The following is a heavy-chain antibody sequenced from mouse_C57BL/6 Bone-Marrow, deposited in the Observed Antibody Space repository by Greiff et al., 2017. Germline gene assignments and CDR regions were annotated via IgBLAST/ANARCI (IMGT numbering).Heavy chain of an antibody. V-gene: IGHV1-55*01. Sequence: QVQLQQPGAELVKPGASVKMSCKASGYTFTSYWITWVKQRPGQGLEWIGDIYPGSGSTNYNEKFKSKATLTVDTSSSTAYMQLSSLTSEDSAVYYCARRDYGRAWFAYWGQGTLVTVSA. CDR3: ARRDYGRAWFAY. CDR2: IYPGSGST. J-gene: IGHJ3*01. D-gene: IGHD1-1*01. CDR1: GYTFTSYW.